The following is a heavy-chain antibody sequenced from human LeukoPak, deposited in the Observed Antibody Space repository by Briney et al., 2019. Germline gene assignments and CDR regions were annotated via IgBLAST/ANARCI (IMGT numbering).Heavy chain of an antibody. CDR2: ISGSGGST. CDR3: AKAGIMITFGGVIVLEYYFDY. V-gene: IGHV3-23*01. D-gene: IGHD3-16*02. J-gene: IGHJ4*02. CDR1: GFTFSSYA. Sequence: GGSLRLPCAASGFTFSSYAMNWVRQAPGKGLEWVSAISGSGGSTYYADSVKGRFTISRDNSKNTLYLQMNSLRAEDTAVYYCAKAGIMITFGGVIVLEYYFDYWGQGTLVTVSS.